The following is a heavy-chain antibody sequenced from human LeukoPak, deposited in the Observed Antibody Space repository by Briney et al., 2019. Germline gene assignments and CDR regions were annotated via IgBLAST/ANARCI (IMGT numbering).Heavy chain of an antibody. Sequence: QAGPSLRLSCPASGFTFTSYAMSCVSQAPGEGLEWLSAISGRGGSTYYADSGKGRFTISRDNSKNTLYLQMNSLRAEDTAVYYCARSLRGSHTLYYYYRMVVWGQGTTVTVSS. CDR3: ARSLRGSHTLYYYYRMVV. J-gene: IGHJ6*02. D-gene: IGHD1-26*01. V-gene: IGHV3-23*01. CDR1: GFTFTSYA. CDR2: ISGRGGST.